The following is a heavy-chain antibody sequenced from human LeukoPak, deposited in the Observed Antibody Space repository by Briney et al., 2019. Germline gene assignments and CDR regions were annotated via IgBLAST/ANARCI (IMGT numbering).Heavy chain of an antibody. CDR2: IYTNGDT. CDR3: ARAAGAAGGQYFDY. D-gene: IGHD6-13*01. J-gene: IGHJ4*02. V-gene: IGHV4-4*07. CDR1: GGSISGYF. Sequence: SETLSLTCTVSGGSISGYFWSWIRQPAGQGLEWIGRIYTNGDTRYNPSLKSRVTMSVDTSKNQLSLKLRPVTGADTAVYYCARAAGAAGGQYFDYWGQGMLVTVSS.